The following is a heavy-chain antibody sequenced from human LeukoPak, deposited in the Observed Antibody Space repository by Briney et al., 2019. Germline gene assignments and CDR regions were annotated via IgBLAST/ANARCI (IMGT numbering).Heavy chain of an antibody. CDR1: GLTFSTYA. CDR3: AKGLLEDYVWGSYRGDHDAFDI. Sequence: GGSLRLSCAASGLTFSTYAMTWVRQAPGKGLEWVAVISGSGGSTYYADSVKGRFTISRDNSKNTLYLQMNSLRAEDTAVYYCAKGLLEDYVWGSYRGDHDAFDIWGQGTMVTVSS. J-gene: IGHJ3*02. V-gene: IGHV3-23*01. D-gene: IGHD3-16*02. CDR2: ISGSGGST.